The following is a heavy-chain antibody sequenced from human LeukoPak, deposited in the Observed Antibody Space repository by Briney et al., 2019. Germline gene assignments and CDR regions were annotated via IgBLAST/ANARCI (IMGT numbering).Heavy chain of an antibody. J-gene: IGHJ4*02. D-gene: IGHD5-12*01. Sequence: GTSLRLSCAASGFPFSSFSMTWVRQAPGRGLEWVSFISSTSTYMYYADSVKGRFTISRDNAKSSLYLQMNSLRAEDTAVYYCARLYNSGSFWGQGALVTVSS. CDR1: GFPFSSFS. V-gene: IGHV3-21*01. CDR3: ARLYNSGSF. CDR2: ISSTSTYM.